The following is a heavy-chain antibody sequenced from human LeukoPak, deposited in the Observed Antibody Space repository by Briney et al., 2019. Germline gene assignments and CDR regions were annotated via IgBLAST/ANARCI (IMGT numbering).Heavy chain of an antibody. J-gene: IGHJ4*02. CDR3: ARVNCGGSCYSPGFDY. D-gene: IGHD2-15*01. Sequence: PSETLSLTCTVSGGSISSYYWSWIRQPPGKGLEWIGYIYYSGSTNYNPSLKSRVTISVDTSKNQFSLKLSSVTAADTAVYYCARVNCGGSCYSPGFDYWGQGTLVTVSS. V-gene: IGHV4-59*01. CDR1: GGSISSYY. CDR2: IYYSGST.